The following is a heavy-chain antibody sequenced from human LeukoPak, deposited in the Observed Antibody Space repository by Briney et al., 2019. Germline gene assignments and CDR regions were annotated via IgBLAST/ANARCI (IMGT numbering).Heavy chain of an antibody. CDR2: IYYSGST. CDR1: GGSISSGDYY. CDR3: ARDPNCSSTSCYGY. V-gene: IGHV4-30-4*01. J-gene: IGHJ4*02. Sequence: SQTLSLTCTVSGGSISSGDYYWSWIRQPPGKGLEWIGNIYYSGSTYYNPSLKSRVTISVDTSKNQFSLKLGSVTAADTAVYYCARDPNCSSTSCYGYWGQGTLVTVSS. D-gene: IGHD2-2*01.